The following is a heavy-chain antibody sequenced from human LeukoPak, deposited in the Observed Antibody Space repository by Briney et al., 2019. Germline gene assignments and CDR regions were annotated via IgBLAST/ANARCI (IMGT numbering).Heavy chain of an antibody. CDR3: ARDVYYVRMGGNWFDP. J-gene: IGHJ5*02. CDR2: IIPISGTA. Sequence: SVKVSCKASGGTFSSYAISWVRQAPGQGLEWMGGIIPISGTANYAQKFQGRVTITADESTSTAYMELSSLRSEDTAVYYCARDVYYVRMGGNWFDPWGQGTLVTVSS. V-gene: IGHV1-69*01. D-gene: IGHD3-10*02. CDR1: GGTFSSYA.